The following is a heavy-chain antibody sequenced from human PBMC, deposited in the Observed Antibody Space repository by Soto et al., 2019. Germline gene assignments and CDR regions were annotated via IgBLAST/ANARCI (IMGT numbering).Heavy chain of an antibody. J-gene: IGHJ3*02. Sequence: PGGSLRLSCAASEFTFSNYAMSWVRQAPGKGLEWVSSISDNGGTTYYADSVKGRFTISRDNSKNTLYLQMNSLRAEDTAVYYCAKVLVPVQLESAFDIWGQGTMVTVSS. D-gene: IGHD1-1*01. CDR3: AKVLVPVQLESAFDI. V-gene: IGHV3-23*01. CDR2: ISDNGGTT. CDR1: EFTFSNYA.